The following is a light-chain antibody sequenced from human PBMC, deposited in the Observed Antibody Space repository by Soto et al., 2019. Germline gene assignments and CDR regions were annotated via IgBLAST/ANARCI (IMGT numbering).Light chain of an antibody. CDR3: QQYASSVT. CDR1: QSFSSTF. V-gene: IGKV3-20*01. J-gene: IGKJ1*01. Sequence: EIVLTQSPGSLSLSPGERATLSCRASQSFSSTFFAWYQQKPGQAPRLLIYGESRRATGIPDRFSGSGSGTDFTLTISRLEPEDFAVYYCQQYASSVTFGQGTKVEIK. CDR2: GES.